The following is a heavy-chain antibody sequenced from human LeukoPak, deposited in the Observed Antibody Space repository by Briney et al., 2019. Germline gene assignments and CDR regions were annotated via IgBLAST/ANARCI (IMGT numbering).Heavy chain of an antibody. J-gene: IGHJ4*02. CDR1: GYTLTELS. D-gene: IGHD6-19*01. CDR2: FDPEDGEA. Sequence: GASVKVSCKVSGYTLTELSMHWVRQAPGKGLEWMGGFDPEDGEAIYAQKFQGRVTMTEDTSTDTAYMELSSLRSEDTAVYYCARAGEVYNSGSYLEYWGQGTLVTVSS. V-gene: IGHV1-24*01. CDR3: ARAGEVYNSGSYLEY.